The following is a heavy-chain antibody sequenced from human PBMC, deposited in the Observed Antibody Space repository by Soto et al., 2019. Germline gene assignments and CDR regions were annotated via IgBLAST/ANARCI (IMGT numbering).Heavy chain of an antibody. CDR3: ARRSAGDNFDY. V-gene: IGHV4-59*08. D-gene: IGHD4-17*01. J-gene: IGHJ4*02. CDR2: IYYSGST. Sequence: SETLSLTCTVSGGSISSYYWSWIRRPPGKGLEWIGYIYYSGSTNYNPSLKSRVTISVDTSKNQFSLKLSSVTAADTAVYYCARRSAGDNFDYWGQGTLVTVSS. CDR1: GGSISSYY.